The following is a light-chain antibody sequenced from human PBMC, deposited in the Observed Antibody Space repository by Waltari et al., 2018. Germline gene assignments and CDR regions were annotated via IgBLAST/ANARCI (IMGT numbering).Light chain of an antibody. CDR1: QGISDY. CDR3: QKYNSAPHT. V-gene: IGKV1-27*01. J-gene: IGKJ3*01. Sequence: DIQMTQSPSSLSASVGDRVTITCRASQGISDYLAWYKQKPGKVPNLLINAASTLQSGIPSRFSGSGSGTDFTLTISSVQPEDVATYYCQKYNSAPHTFGPGTKVGIK. CDR2: AAS.